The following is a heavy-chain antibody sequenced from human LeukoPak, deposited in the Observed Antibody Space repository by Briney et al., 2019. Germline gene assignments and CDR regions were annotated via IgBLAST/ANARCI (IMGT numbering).Heavy chain of an antibody. CDR2: MNPNSGNT. CDR3: ARDRRVGAAAGTFDFGY. V-gene: IGHV1-8*01. Sequence: ASVKVSCKASGYTFTTYDINWVRQATGQGLEWMGWMNPNSGNTGYAQKFQGRVTMTRDTSTSTVYMELSSLRSEDTAVYYCARDRRVGAAAGTFDFGYWGQGTLVTVSS. D-gene: IGHD6-13*01. J-gene: IGHJ4*02. CDR1: GYTFTTYD.